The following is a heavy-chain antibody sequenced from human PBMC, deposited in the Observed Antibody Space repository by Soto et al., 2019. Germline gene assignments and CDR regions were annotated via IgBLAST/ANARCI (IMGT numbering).Heavy chain of an antibody. V-gene: IGHV1-69*02. D-gene: IGHD1-1*01. Sequence: QVQLVQSGSEVKKPGSSVKVSCKASGGTFSIYTISWVRQAPGQGLEWMGRVIPIFDVTSYAQRFQGRVTINADKDTNPAYMELSSLRYEDTAVYYCARDRDNRNWQNFEYWGPGTLVTVSS. CDR3: ARDRDNRNWQNFEY. J-gene: IGHJ4*02. CDR2: VIPIFDVT. CDR1: GGTFSIYT.